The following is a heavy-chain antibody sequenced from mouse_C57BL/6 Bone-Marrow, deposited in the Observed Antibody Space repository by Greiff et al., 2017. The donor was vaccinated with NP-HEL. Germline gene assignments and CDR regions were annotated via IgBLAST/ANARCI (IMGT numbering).Heavy chain of an antibody. CDR1: GYTFTSYW. Sequence: QQPGAELVKPGASVKMSCKASGYTFTSYWITWVKQRPGQGLEWIGDIYPGSGSTNYNEKFKSKATLTVDTSSSTAYMQLSSLTSEDSAVYYCASFYYDYDGYYFDYWGQGTTLTVSS. D-gene: IGHD2-4*01. CDR3: ASFYYDYDGYYFDY. CDR2: IYPGSGST. J-gene: IGHJ2*01. V-gene: IGHV1-55*01.